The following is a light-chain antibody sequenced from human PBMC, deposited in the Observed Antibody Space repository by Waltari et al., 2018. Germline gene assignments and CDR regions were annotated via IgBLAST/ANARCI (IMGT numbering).Light chain of an antibody. Sequence: QSALTQPASVSGSPGQSITISCTGTSSDVGSYNYVSWYQQHPGKAPKLIFYDVTNPAPGGSNRFSGSKSGNPASLTIPGLQAEDEADYYCSSYMDTTTLELFGGGTSLTVL. CDR1: SSDVGSYNY. J-gene: IGLJ2*01. CDR3: SSYMDTTTLEL. CDR2: DVT. V-gene: IGLV2-14*03.